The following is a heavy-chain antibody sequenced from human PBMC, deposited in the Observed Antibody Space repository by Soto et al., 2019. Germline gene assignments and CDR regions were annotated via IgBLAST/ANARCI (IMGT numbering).Heavy chain of an antibody. CDR3: ARAPVLYCSGGSCYSGWFDP. CDR2: INPNSGGT. J-gene: IGHJ5*02. D-gene: IGHD2-15*01. V-gene: IGHV1-2*04. CDR1: GYTFTGYY. Sequence: ASVKVSCKASGYTFTGYYMHWVRQAPGQGLEWMGWINPNSGGTNYAQKFQGWVTMTRDTSISTAYMELSRLRSDDTAVYYCARAPVLYCSGGSCYSGWFDPWGQGTLVTVSS.